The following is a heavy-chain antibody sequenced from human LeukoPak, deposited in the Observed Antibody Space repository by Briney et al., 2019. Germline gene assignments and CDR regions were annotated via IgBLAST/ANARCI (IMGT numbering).Heavy chain of an antibody. V-gene: IGHV3-23*01. CDR3: AKGLYSSGWLFDY. CDR1: GFTFSSYA. Sequence: GGSLRLSCAASGFTFSSYAMSWVRQAPGKGLEWVSAISGSGGSTYYADSVKGRFTISRDNSKNMLYLQMNSLRAEDTAVYYCAKGLYSSGWLFDYWGQGTLVTVSS. CDR2: ISGSGGST. D-gene: IGHD6-19*01. J-gene: IGHJ4*02.